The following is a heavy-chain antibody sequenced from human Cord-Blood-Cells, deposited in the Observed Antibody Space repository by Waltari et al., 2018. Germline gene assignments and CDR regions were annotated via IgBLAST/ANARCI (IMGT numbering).Heavy chain of an antibody. CDR2: VNHSGST. Sequence: VQLQQWGAGLLKPSETLSLTCAVYGGSFSGYYWSWIRQPPGKGLEWIGEVNHSGSTNYTPSLKRLVTTSVDTSKNQFSLKLSSVTAADTAVYYCARGSRIIAARVDFQHWGQGTLVTVSS. V-gene: IGHV4-34*01. CDR3: ARGSRIIAARVDFQH. D-gene: IGHD6-6*01. J-gene: IGHJ1*01. CDR1: GGSFSGYY.